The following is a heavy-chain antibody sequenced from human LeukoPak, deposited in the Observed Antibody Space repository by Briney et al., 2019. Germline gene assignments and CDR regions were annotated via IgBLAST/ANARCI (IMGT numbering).Heavy chain of an antibody. Sequence: SETLSLTCTVSRGSISSYYWSWIRQPAGKGLEWIGRIYTSGSTNYNPSLKSRVTMSVDTSKNQFSLKLSSVTAADTAVYYCANGRAVAGKGYFDYWGQGTLVTVSS. CDR3: ANGRAVAGKGYFDY. CDR2: IYTSGST. D-gene: IGHD6-19*01. V-gene: IGHV4-4*07. CDR1: RGSISSYY. J-gene: IGHJ4*02.